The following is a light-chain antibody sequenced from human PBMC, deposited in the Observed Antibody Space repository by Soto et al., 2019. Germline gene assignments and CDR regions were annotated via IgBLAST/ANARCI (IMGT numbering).Light chain of an antibody. Sequence: EIVLTQSPGTLSLSPGERATLSCRASQSVSSYLAWYQQKPGQAPRLLMYGASTRATGIPDRFSGSGSGTDFTLTISRLEPEEFAVYYCQQYGSSPRTFGQGTKVEIK. J-gene: IGKJ1*01. V-gene: IGKV3-20*01. CDR1: QSVSSY. CDR3: QQYGSSPRT. CDR2: GAS.